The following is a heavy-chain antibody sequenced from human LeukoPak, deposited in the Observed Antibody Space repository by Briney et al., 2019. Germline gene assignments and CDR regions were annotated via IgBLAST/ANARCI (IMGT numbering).Heavy chain of an antibody. D-gene: IGHD3-22*01. Sequence: GSLRLSCAASGFTFNSYSMNWVRQAPGKGLEWVSYISSSTSTIHYADSVKGRFTISRDNAKNSLYLQMNSLRDEDTAVYYCARPFYDSGGYYYKSFDIWGQGTMVTVSS. V-gene: IGHV3-48*02. CDR1: GFTFNSYS. CDR2: ISSSTSTI. CDR3: ARPFYDSGGYYYKSFDI. J-gene: IGHJ3*02.